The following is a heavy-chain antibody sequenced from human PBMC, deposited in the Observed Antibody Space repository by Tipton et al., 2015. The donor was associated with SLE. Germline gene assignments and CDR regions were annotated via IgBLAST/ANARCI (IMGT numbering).Heavy chain of an antibody. CDR1: GGSISSYY. CDR2: IYYSGST. Sequence: TLSLTCTVSGGSISSYYWSWIRQPPGKGLEWIGYIYYSGSTNYNPSLKSRVTISVDTSKNQFPLKLSSVTAADTAVYYCARGVGSGSPLDYWGQATLVTVSS. D-gene: IGHD1-26*01. J-gene: IGHJ4*02. V-gene: IGHV4-59*01. CDR3: ARGVGSGSPLDY.